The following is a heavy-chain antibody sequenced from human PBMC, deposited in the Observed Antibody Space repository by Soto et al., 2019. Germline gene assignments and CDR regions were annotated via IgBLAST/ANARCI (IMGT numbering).Heavy chain of an antibody. J-gene: IGHJ4*02. V-gene: IGHV3-33*01. D-gene: IGHD5-12*01. CDR1: GFIFDSHG. CDR3: ARGGGYNFGSPKFDY. CDR2: IWNDGINK. Sequence: QVELAESGGGAVQPGRSLRLSCAASGFIFDSHGMHWVRQAPVKGLEWVAVIWNDGINKYYADSVKGRFTISRDNSNNTVFLHMSSLRPEDTALYYCARGGGYNFGSPKFDYWGQGAQVTVSS.